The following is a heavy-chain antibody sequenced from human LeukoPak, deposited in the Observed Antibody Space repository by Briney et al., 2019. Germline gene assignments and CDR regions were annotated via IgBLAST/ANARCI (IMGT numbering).Heavy chain of an antibody. V-gene: IGHV4-34*01. D-gene: IGHD6-13*01. Sequence: SETLSLTCAVYGGSFSGYYWSWIRQPPGKGLEWIGEINHSGSTNYNPSLKGRVTISVDTSKNQFSLKLSSVTAADTAVYYCARGYSSSWVLDYWGQGTLVTVSS. CDR1: GGSFSGYY. CDR2: INHSGST. CDR3: ARGYSSSWVLDY. J-gene: IGHJ4*02.